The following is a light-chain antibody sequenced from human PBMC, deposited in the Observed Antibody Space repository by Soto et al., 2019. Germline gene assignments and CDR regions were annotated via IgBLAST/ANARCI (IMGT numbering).Light chain of an antibody. J-gene: IGKJ5*01. V-gene: IGKV3-15*01. Sequence: ERVLTQSPATLSVSPGDRATLSCRASETILSNLAWYQQKPGRAPRLLIYGASNRATGVPARFSGSGSGTEFTLTISSLQSEDFAVYYCQQYNNWPITFGQGTRLEIK. CDR1: ETILSN. CDR3: QQYNNWPIT. CDR2: GAS.